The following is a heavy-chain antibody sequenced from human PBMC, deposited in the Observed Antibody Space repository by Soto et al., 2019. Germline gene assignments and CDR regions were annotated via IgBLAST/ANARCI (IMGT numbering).Heavy chain of an antibody. D-gene: IGHD6-25*01. J-gene: IGHJ4*02. CDR1: GGSISNAAYS. Sequence: SETLSLTXTVSGGSISNAAYSWSWIRQPPGKGLEWIGYIYPSGMPFYNPSLRSRVTISIDRSNDQFSLNLKSVTAADTAVYYCARERGGYDLFDSWGQGTLVTVSS. CDR2: IYPSGMP. CDR3: ARERGGYDLFDS. V-gene: IGHV4-30-2*01.